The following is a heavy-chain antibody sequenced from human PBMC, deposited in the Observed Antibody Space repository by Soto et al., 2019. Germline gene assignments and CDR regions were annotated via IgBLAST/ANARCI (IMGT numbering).Heavy chain of an antibody. CDR1: GGSISSYY. CDR2: IYYSGST. CDR3: ARGAGVTMVRGVITRYGIDV. V-gene: IGHV4-59*12. D-gene: IGHD3-10*01. Sequence: PSETLSLTCTVSGGSISSYYWSWIRQPPGKGLEWIGYIYYSGSTNYNPSLKSRVTISVDTSKNQFSLKLSSVTAADTAVYYCARGAGVTMVRGVITRYGIDVWGQGTTVTVSS. J-gene: IGHJ6*02.